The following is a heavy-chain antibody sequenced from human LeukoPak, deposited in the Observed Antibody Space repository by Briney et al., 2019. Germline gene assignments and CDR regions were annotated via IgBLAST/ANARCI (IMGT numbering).Heavy chain of an antibody. CDR2: IYTSGST. V-gene: IGHV4-4*07. D-gene: IGHD5-18*01. CDR3: ARTGIRDTVMVLSFDY. CDR1: GGSISSYY. J-gene: IGHJ4*02. Sequence: SETLSLTCTVSGGSISSYYWSWIRQPAGKGLEWIGRIYTSGSTNYNPSLKSRVTMSVDTSKNQFSLKLSSVTAADTAVYYCARTGIRDTVMVLSFDYWGQGNLVTVSS.